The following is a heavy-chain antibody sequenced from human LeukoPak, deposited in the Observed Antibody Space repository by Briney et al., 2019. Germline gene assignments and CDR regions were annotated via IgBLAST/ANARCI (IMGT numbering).Heavy chain of an antibody. D-gene: IGHD2-15*01. CDR1: GGSIRSYF. CDR2: IYYSGSA. Sequence: PSETLSLTCSVSGGSIRSYFWTWIRQPPRKGPEWIGRIYYSGSANYKPFLRGRVNMSVDTSNSQFSLRLSSLTVADTAVYFCAREDSGGTNVLSYFDYWGQGIQVTVSS. CDR3: AREDSGGTNVLSYFDY. J-gene: IGHJ4*02. V-gene: IGHV4-4*07.